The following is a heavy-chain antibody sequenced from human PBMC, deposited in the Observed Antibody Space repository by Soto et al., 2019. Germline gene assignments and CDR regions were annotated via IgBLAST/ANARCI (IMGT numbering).Heavy chain of an antibody. D-gene: IGHD3-3*01. V-gene: IGHV4-61*01. CDR2: IYYSGST. J-gene: IGHJ4*02. CDR1: GGSVSSGSYY. Sequence: QVQLQESGPGLVKPSETLSLTCTVSGGSVSSGSYYWSWIRQPPGKGLEWIGYIYYSGSTNYNHTHKSRVTISVDTYKNQFALKLSSVTAADTAVDCCARVGDFGMDYWGQGTLVTVSS. CDR3: ARVGDFGMDY.